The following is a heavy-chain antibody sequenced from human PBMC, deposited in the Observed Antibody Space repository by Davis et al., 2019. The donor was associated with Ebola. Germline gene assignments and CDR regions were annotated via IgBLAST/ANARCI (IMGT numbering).Heavy chain of an antibody. CDR1: GRSISSSSYY. D-gene: IGHD5-24*01. V-gene: IGHV4-39*07. J-gene: IGHJ4*02. Sequence: PSETLSLTCTVSGRSISSSSYYWSWIRQPPGKGLEWIGEINHSGSTNYNPSLKSRVTISVDTSKNQFSLKLSSVTAADTAVYYCARSGATTGFDYWGQGTLVTVSS. CDR3: ARSGATTGFDY. CDR2: INHSGST.